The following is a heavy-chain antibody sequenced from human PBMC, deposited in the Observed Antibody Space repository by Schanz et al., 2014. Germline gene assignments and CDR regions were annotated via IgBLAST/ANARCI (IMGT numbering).Heavy chain of an antibody. CDR1: GGSFSGYY. V-gene: IGHV4-34*01. CDR3: ARVGGGILTSWYSLDS. Sequence: QVQLQQWGAGLLKTSETLSLTCAFSGGSFSGYYWSWIRQPPGKGLEWIGYMYHSGSSNYNPSLKSRVTISVDSSKNQFSLKMTAVTAADTSVYFCARVGGGILTSWYSLDSWGQGTLVTVSS. D-gene: IGHD2-8*02. J-gene: IGHJ4*02. CDR2: MYHSGSS.